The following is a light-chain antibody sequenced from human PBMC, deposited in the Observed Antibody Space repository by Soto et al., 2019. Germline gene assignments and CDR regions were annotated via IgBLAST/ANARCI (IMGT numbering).Light chain of an antibody. Sequence: QSVLTQPPSVSAAPGQKVTISCSGSSSNIGNNYVSWYQHLPGTAPKLLIYDNDKRPSGIPDRFSGSKSGASATLDITGLQTGDEADFYCLTWDSSLRVDVFGTGTKLTVL. V-gene: IGLV1-51*01. CDR3: LTWDSSLRVDV. J-gene: IGLJ1*01. CDR1: SSNIGNNY. CDR2: DND.